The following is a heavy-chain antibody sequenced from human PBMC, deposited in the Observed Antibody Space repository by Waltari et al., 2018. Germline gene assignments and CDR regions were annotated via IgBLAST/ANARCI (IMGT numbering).Heavy chain of an antibody. Sequence: QVQLVQSGAEVKKPGASVKVSCKASGYTFTSYAMHWLRQAPGQRLEWMGWINAGNGNTKYSQKFQGRVTITRETSASTAYRELSSLRSEDTAVYYCARESLYYDILTGYSDYYYYGMDVWGQGTTVTVSS. J-gene: IGHJ6*02. D-gene: IGHD3-9*01. CDR2: INAGNGNT. V-gene: IGHV1-3*01. CDR1: GYTFTSYA. CDR3: ARESLYYDILTGYSDYYYYGMDV.